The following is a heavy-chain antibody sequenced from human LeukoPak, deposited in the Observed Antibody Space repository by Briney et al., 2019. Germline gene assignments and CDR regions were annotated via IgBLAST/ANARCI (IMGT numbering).Heavy chain of an antibody. Sequence: PGGSLRLSCAASGFTFSNHEMNWVRQAPGKGLEWVSYISSSGFTKYYADSVKGRFTISGDNAKNSLYLQMNSLRAEDTAVYYCARETGGQWLRLDYWGQGTLVTVSS. CDR1: GFTFSNHE. CDR3: ARETGGQWLRLDY. CDR2: ISSSGFTK. D-gene: IGHD5-12*01. J-gene: IGHJ4*02. V-gene: IGHV3-48*03.